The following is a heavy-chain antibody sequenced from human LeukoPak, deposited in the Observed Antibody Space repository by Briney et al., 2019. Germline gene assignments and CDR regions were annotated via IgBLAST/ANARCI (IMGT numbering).Heavy chain of an antibody. J-gene: IGHJ4*02. D-gene: IGHD3/OR15-3a*01. CDR2: IYYSGNT. Sequence: SETLSLTCTVSGVSISSSNSYWGWIRQPPGKGLEGIGSIYYSGNTYYNASLKNQVSISIDTSKNQFSLRLTSVTAADTAVYYCASQTGSGLFILPGGQGTLVTVSS. V-gene: IGHV4-39*01. CDR1: GVSISSSNSY. CDR3: ASQTGSGLFILP.